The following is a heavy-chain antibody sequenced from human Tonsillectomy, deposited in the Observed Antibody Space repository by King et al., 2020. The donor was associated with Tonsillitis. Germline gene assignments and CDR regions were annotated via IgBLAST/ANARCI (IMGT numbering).Heavy chain of an antibody. CDR2: IYYSGTT. CDR1: GVSVSSGDYF. CDR3: ARLPLLWFGESGGMDV. J-gene: IGHJ6*02. Sequence: VQLQESGPGLVKPSQTLSLTCTVSGVSVSSGDYFWSWIRQPPGKGLECIAYIYYSGTTYYNPSLNSRMTMLIDTTNNNFSLKLNSVTAADTAVYYCARLPLLWFGESGGMDVWGQGTTVTVSS. V-gene: IGHV4-30-4*01. D-gene: IGHD3-10*01.